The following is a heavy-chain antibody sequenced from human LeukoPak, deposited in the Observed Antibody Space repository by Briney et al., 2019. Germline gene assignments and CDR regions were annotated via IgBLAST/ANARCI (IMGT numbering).Heavy chain of an antibody. Sequence: PSETLSLTCTVSGGSISSYYWSWIWQPPGKGLEWIGYIYYSGSTNYNPSLKSRVTISVDTSKNQFSLKLSSVTAADTAVYYCARTIVPAAIPYYFDYWGQGTLVTVSS. V-gene: IGHV4-59*08. D-gene: IGHD2-2*02. CDR1: GGSISSYY. CDR3: ARTIVPAAIPYYFDY. J-gene: IGHJ4*02. CDR2: IYYSGST.